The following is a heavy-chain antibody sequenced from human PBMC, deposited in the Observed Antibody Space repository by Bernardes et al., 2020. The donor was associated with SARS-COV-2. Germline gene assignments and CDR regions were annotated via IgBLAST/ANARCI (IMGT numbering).Heavy chain of an antibody. CDR1: VFIFSSYC. CDR2: INSDGSST. CDR3: ARAGVAGSCTANYGMDV. J-gene: IGHJ6*02. Sequence: GGSLRLSCAASVFIFSSYCMHWVRQAPGKGLVWVSRINSDGSSTSYADSVKGRFTISRDNAKNTLYLQMNSLRSEATAVYYCARAGVAGSCTANYGMDVWGQGTTVTVSS. D-gene: IGHD6-19*01. V-gene: IGHV3-74*01.